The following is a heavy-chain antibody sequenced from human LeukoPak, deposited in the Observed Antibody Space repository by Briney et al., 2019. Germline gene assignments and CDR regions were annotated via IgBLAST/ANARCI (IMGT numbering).Heavy chain of an antibody. CDR2: IWYDGSNK. Sequence: GGSLRLSCAASGFTLRSYGMHWVRQAPGKGLEWVAVIWYDGSNKYYADSVKGRFTISRDNSKNTLYLQMNSLRAEDTAVYYCARERSGSYYTDYWGQGTLVTVSS. CDR3: ARERSGSYYTDY. V-gene: IGHV3-33*01. CDR1: GFTLRSYG. J-gene: IGHJ4*02. D-gene: IGHD1-26*01.